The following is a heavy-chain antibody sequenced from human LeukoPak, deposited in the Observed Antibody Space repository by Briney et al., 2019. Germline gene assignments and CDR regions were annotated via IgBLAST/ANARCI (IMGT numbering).Heavy chain of an antibody. D-gene: IGHD2-2*01. Sequence: ASVKVSCKASGYTFTCYYMHWVRQAPGQGLEWMGWINPNSGGTNYAQKFQGRVTMTRDTSISTAYMELSRLRSDDTAVYYCARGYCSSTSCGPDYWGQGTLVTVSS. J-gene: IGHJ4*02. CDR1: GYTFTCYY. CDR3: ARGYCSSTSCGPDY. CDR2: INPNSGGT. V-gene: IGHV1-2*02.